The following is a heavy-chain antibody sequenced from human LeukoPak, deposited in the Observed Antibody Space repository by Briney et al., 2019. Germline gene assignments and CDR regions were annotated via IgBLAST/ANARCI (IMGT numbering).Heavy chain of an antibody. D-gene: IGHD3-10*01. V-gene: IGHV1-8*02. CDR3: AVGELFRLVVY. CDR1: GGTFSSYA. J-gene: IGHJ4*02. CDR2: MNPNSGNT. Sequence: GSVKVSCKASGGTFSSYAISWVRQATGQGLEWMGWMNPNSGNTGYAQKFQGRVTMTRNTSISTAYMELSSLRSEDTAVYYCAVGELFRLVVYWGQGTLGTVSS.